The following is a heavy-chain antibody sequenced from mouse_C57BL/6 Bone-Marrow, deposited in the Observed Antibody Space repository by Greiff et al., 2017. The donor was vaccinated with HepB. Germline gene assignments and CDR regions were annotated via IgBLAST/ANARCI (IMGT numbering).Heavy chain of an antibody. V-gene: IGHV14-3*01. J-gene: IGHJ4*01. CDR3: ASGRGTMVTTGGARDY. Sequence: VQLQQSVAELVRPGASVKLSCTASGFNIKNTYMHWVKQRPEQGLEWIGRIDPANGNTKYAPKFQGKATITADTSSNTAYLQLSSLTSEDTAIYYCASGRGTMVTTGGARDYWGQGTSVTVSS. CDR2: IDPANGNT. CDR1: GFNIKNTY. D-gene: IGHD2-2*01.